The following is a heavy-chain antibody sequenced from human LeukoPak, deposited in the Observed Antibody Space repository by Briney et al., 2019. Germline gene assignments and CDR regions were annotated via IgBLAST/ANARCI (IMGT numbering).Heavy chain of an antibody. Sequence: PGGSLRLSCAASGFTFSSYWMHWVRQAPGKGLGWVSRINSDGSSTSYADSVKGRFTISRDNAKNTLYLQMNSLRAEDTAVYYCAILRFLEWFDYWGQGTLVTVSS. J-gene: IGHJ4*02. V-gene: IGHV3-74*01. D-gene: IGHD3-3*01. CDR3: AILRFLEWFDY. CDR1: GFTFSSYW. CDR2: INSDGSST.